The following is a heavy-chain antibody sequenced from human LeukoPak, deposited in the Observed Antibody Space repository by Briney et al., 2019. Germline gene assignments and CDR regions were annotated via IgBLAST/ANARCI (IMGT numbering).Heavy chain of an antibody. CDR3: ARYGDPTYYFDY. V-gene: IGHV4-4*07. D-gene: IGHD2-21*02. CDR2: IYTSDDA. J-gene: IGHJ4*01. CDR1: GGSISGYY. Sequence: PSETLSLTCTVSGGSISGYYWSWIRQPAGKGLEWIGRIYTSDDAKYNPSLESRVTMSVDTSKNQFSLKLSSVTAADTAVYYCARYGDPTYYFDYWGQGTLVAASS.